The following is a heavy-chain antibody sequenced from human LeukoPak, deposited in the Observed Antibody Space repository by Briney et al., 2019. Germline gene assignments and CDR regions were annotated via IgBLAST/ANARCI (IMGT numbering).Heavy chain of an antibody. J-gene: IGHJ3*02. D-gene: IGHD2-2*01. Sequence: GGSLRLSCAASGFTFSSYAMHWVRQAPGKGLEYVSAISSNGGSTYYANSVKGRFTISRDNSKNTLYLQMGSLRAEDTAVYYCARVPGYCSSTSCEIWGQGTMVTVSS. CDR1: GFTFSSYA. CDR3: ARVPGYCSSTSCEI. CDR2: ISSNGGST. V-gene: IGHV3-64*01.